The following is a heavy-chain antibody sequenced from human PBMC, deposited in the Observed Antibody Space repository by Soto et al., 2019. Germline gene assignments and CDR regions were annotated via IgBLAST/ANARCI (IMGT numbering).Heavy chain of an antibody. V-gene: IGHV1-3*01. J-gene: IGHJ3*02. CDR3: ASEAGTGGVGAFDT. CDR2: INAGNGNT. CDR1: GYTFTSYA. D-gene: IGHD3-16*01. Sequence: QVQLVQSGAEVKKPGASVKVSCKASGYTFTSYAMHWVRQTPGQRLEWMGWINAGNGNTKYSQKFQGRVTITRDTSASTAYLGLSSLRSDGTAVEYCASEAGTGGVGAFDTWGQGTMVTVSS.